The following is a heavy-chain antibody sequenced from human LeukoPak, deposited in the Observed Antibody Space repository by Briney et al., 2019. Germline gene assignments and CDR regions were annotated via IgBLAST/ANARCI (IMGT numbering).Heavy chain of an antibody. V-gene: IGHV1-2*02. CDR2: INPNSGGT. D-gene: IGHD6-19*01. CDR1: GYTFTGYY. CDR3: ARDPSDSSGWTLFDY. Sequence: ASVKVSCKASGYTFTGYYMHWVRQAPGQGREWMGWINPNSGGTNYAQKFQGRVTMTRDTSISTAYMELSRLRSDDTAVYYCARDPSDSSGWTLFDYWGQGTLVTVSS. J-gene: IGHJ4*02.